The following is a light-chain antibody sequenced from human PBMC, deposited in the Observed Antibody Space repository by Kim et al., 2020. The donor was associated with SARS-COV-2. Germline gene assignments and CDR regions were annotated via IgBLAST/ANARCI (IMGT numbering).Light chain of an antibody. Sequence: ELTQPPSVSGTPGQRVTISCSGSRSNIGNNRVNWYQQFPGMAPKLLIYKDDQRPSGVPDRFSGSKSGTSASLAISGLQSEDEADYYCAAWDDSPSGYVLVGGGTQLTVL. CDR3: AAWDDSPSGYVL. J-gene: IGLJ2*01. CDR2: KDD. V-gene: IGLV1-44*01. CDR1: RSNIGNNR.